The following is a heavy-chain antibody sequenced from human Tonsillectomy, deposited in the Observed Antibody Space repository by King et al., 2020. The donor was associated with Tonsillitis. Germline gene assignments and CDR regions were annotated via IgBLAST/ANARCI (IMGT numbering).Heavy chain of an antibody. Sequence: VQLVESGGGLVKPGGSLRLSCAASGFTFSSYSMNWVRQAPGKGLEWVSSISSSSSYMYYADSVKGRFTISRDNAKNSLYLQMNSLRAEDTAVYYCASHLSHDAFDIWGQGTMVTVSS. V-gene: IGHV3-21*01. CDR3: ASHLSHDAFDI. CDR2: ISSSSSYM. J-gene: IGHJ3*02. CDR1: GFTFSSYS.